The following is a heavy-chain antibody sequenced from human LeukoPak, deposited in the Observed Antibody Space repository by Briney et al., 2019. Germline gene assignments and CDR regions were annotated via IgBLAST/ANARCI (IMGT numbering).Heavy chain of an antibody. CDR1: GGSISSYY. CDR2: IYYSGST. V-gene: IGHV4-59*01. J-gene: IGHJ4*02. Sequence: SETLSLTCTVSGGSISSYYWSWIRQPPGKGLEWIGYIYYSGSTNYNPSLKSRVTISVDTSKNQFSLKLSSVTAADTAVYYCARDRLRAAALYFDYWGQGTLVTVSS. CDR3: ARDRLRAAALYFDY. D-gene: IGHD6-13*01.